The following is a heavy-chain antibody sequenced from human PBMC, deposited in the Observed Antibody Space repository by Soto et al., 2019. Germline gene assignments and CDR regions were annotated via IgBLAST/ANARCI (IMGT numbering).Heavy chain of an antibody. CDR2: IYYSGST. V-gene: IGHV4-31*03. Sequence: PSETLSLTCTVSGGSISSGGYYWSWIRQHPGKGLEWIGYIYYSGSTYYNPSLKSRVTISVDTSKNQFSLKLSSVTAADTAVYYCASGAQLDYYGMDVWGQGTTVTVSS. J-gene: IGHJ6*02. CDR1: GGSISSGGYY. CDR3: ASGAQLDYYGMDV. D-gene: IGHD6-13*01.